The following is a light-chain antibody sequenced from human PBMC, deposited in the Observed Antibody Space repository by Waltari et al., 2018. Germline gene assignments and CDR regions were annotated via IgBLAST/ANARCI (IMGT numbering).Light chain of an antibody. CDR3: HSRDTSSTRV. CDR1: SLRRFY. J-gene: IGLJ2*01. Sequence: SSELTQDPSVSVALGQTVRITCQGASLRRFYASWYQQRPGQAPILALYGQNNRPSGIPDRFSGSTSGNTASLTITGAQAEDEADYYCHSRDTSSTRVFGGGTRLTV. CDR2: GQN. V-gene: IGLV3-19*01.